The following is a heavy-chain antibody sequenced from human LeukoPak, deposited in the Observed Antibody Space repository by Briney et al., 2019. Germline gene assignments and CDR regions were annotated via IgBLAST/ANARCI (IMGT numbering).Heavy chain of an antibody. CDR2: ISGSGGTT. CDR3: AKDRGY. V-gene: IGHV3-23*01. J-gene: IGHJ4*02. CDR1: GLTFRTYG. Sequence: GGSLRLSCADSGLTFRTYGMTWVRLVPGKGLEWVSGISGSGGTTYYADSVKGRFTISRDNSKSTLFLQMNSLRVEDTAVYYCAKDRGYWGQGTLVTVSS.